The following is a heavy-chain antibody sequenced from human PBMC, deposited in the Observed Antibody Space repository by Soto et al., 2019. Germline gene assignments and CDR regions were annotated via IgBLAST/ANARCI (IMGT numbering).Heavy chain of an antibody. V-gene: IGHV1-18*01. Sequence: ASVKVSCKASGYTFTSYGISWVRQAPGQGLEWMGWISAYNGNTNYAQKLQGRVTMTTDTSTSTAYMELRSLRSDDTAVYYCARGTSRHYDSSRIGAFDIWGQGTMVTVSS. CDR3: ARGTSRHYDSSRIGAFDI. D-gene: IGHD3-22*01. CDR2: ISAYNGNT. J-gene: IGHJ3*02. CDR1: GYTFTSYG.